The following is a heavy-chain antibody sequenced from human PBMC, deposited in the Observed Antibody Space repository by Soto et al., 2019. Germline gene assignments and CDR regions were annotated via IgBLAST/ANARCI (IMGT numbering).Heavy chain of an antibody. V-gene: IGHV1-18*01. CDR3: ARDVQYCSSTSCYGGGRYNWFDP. Sequence: ASVKVSCKASGGTFSSYAISWVRQAPGQGLEWMGGIIAYNGNTNYAQKLQGRVTMTTDTSTSTAYMELRSLRSDDTAVYYCARDVQYCSSTSCYGGGRYNWFDPWGQGTLVTVSS. D-gene: IGHD2-2*01. CDR1: GGTFSSYA. CDR2: IIAYNGNT. J-gene: IGHJ5*02.